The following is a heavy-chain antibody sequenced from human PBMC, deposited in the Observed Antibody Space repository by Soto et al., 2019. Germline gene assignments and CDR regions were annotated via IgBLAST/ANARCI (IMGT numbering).Heavy chain of an antibody. CDR1: GFTFNYYI. D-gene: IGHD1-26*01. CDR2: ILYDESDQ. Sequence: QVQLVESGGGVVQPGRSLRLSCSASGFTFNYYIMHWVHQAPGRGLEWVAIILYDESDQYYSDSVKGRFTISRDNSKNTLYLQMHSLTTEDTSVYCCAKDGTHLWSKQYYFDSWGQGAPVTVSS. V-gene: IGHV3-30*18. J-gene: IGHJ4*02. CDR3: AKDGTHLWSKQYYFDS.